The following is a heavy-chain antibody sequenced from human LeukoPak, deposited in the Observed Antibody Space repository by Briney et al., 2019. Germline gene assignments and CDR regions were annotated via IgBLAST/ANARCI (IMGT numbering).Heavy chain of an antibody. CDR3: ARVRFLEPFDY. J-gene: IGHJ4*02. D-gene: IGHD3-3*01. CDR1: GFTFSSYW. CDR2: IKQDGSEK. Sequence: GGSLRFSCAASGFTFSSYWMSWVRQAPGKGLEWVANIKQDGSEKYYVDSVKGRFTISRDNAKNSLYLQMNSLRAEDTAVYYCARVRFLEPFDYWGQGTLVTVSS. V-gene: IGHV3-7*01.